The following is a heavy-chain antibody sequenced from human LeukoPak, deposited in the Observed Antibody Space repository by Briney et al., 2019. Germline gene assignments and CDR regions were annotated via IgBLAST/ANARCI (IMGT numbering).Heavy chain of an antibody. V-gene: IGHV4-4*07. CDR1: GGSSSISSYY. J-gene: IGHJ4*02. D-gene: IGHD1-26*01. CDR2: IYTSGST. Sequence: SETLSLTCTVSGGSSSISSYYWSWIRQPAEKGLEWIGRIYTSGSTNYNPSLKSRVTMSVDTSKNQFSLKLSSVTAADTAVYYCARESGSYSPFDYWGQGTLVTVSS. CDR3: ARESGSYSPFDY.